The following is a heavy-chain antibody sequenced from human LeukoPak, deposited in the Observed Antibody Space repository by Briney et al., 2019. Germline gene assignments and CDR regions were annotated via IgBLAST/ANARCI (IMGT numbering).Heavy chain of an antibody. CDR3: ARVRYDFWSGYSNYYYYYYMDV. Sequence: GGSLRLSCAASGFSFSSYAMSWVRQAPGKGLEWVSAISGSGGSTFYADSVKGRFTISRDNSKNTLYLQINSLRAEDTAVYYCARVRYDFWSGYSNYYYYYYMDVWGKGTTVTVSS. CDR2: ISGSGGST. J-gene: IGHJ6*03. V-gene: IGHV3-23*01. D-gene: IGHD3-3*01. CDR1: GFSFSSYA.